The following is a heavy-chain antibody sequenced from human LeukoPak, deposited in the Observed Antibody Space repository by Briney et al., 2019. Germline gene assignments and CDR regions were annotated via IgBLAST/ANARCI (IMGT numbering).Heavy chain of an antibody. V-gene: IGHV1-8*01. D-gene: IGHD3-10*01. CDR3: ARWLAWFGDQGRDHYYYMDV. Sequence: ASVKVSCKASGYTFTSYDINWVRQATGQGLEWMGWMNPNSGNTGYAQKFQGRVTMTRNTSISTAYMELSSLRSEDTAVYYCARWLAWFGDQGRDHYYYMDVWGKGTTVTISS. J-gene: IGHJ6*03. CDR2: MNPNSGNT. CDR1: GYTFTSYD.